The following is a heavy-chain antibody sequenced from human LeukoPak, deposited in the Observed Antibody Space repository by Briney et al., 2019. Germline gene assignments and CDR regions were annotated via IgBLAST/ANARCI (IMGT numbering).Heavy chain of an antibody. CDR2: ISGSGGST. CDR1: GFTFSSYA. J-gene: IGHJ4*02. Sequence: PGGSLRLSCAASGFTFSSYAMSWVRQAPGKGLEWVSAISGSGGSTYYADSVKGRFTISRDNSKNTLYLQMNSLRAEDTAVYYCAKPGCSSTSCQDFDYWGQGTLDTVSS. D-gene: IGHD2-2*01. CDR3: AKPGCSSTSCQDFDY. V-gene: IGHV3-23*01.